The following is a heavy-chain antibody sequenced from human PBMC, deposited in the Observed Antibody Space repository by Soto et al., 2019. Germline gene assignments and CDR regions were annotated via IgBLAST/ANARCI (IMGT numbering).Heavy chain of an antibody. D-gene: IGHD1-26*01. CDR2: IYYSGST. CDR3: ATQEVGGSYVYTFDP. J-gene: IGHJ5*02. V-gene: IGHV4-39*01. Sequence: SETLSLTCTVSVSSISSSNYYWAWIRQPPGKGLEWIGSIYYSGSTYYNPSLKSRVTISVDTSKHQFSLKLSSVTAADTAVYYCATQEVGGSYVYTFDPWGQGTLVT. CDR1: VSSISSSNYY.